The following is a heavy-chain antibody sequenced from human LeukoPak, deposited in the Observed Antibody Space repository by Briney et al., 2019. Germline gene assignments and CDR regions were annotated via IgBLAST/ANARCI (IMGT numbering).Heavy chain of an antibody. Sequence: PGRSLRLSCAASGFTFSSYGMNWVRQAPGKGLEWVAVISYDGSNKYYADSVKGRFTISRDNSKNTLYLQMNSLRAEDTAVYYCAKDGDSSGWYYFDYWGQGTLVTVSS. V-gene: IGHV3-30*18. J-gene: IGHJ4*02. CDR2: ISYDGSNK. D-gene: IGHD6-19*01. CDR1: GFTFSSYG. CDR3: AKDGDSSGWYYFDY.